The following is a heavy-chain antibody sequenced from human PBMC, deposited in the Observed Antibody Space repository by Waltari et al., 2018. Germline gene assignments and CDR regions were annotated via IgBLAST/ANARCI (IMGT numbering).Heavy chain of an antibody. V-gene: IGHV4-59*01. J-gene: IGHJ4*02. D-gene: IGHD2-8*02. Sequence: QVQLQESGPGLVKPSETLSLTCTVSGGSISSYYWSWIRQPPGKGLEWIGYIYYSGSTNYNPSLKSRVTISVDTSKNQFSLKLSSVTAADTAVYYCARLDWSDYFDYWGQGTLVTVSS. CDR2: IYYSGST. CDR3: ARLDWSDYFDY. CDR1: GGSISSYY.